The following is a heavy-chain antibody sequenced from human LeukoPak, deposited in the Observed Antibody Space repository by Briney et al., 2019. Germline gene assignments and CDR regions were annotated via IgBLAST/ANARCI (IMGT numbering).Heavy chain of an antibody. CDR2: ISGTSSPR. V-gene: IGHV3-48*04. J-gene: IGHJ4*02. Sequence: GGSLRLSCAASGFTFSSYSMNWIRQAPGKGLEWVSYISGTSSPRYYADSVKGRFTITRDNAKNSLYLQMNSLRAEDTAVYYCARDVYGDYAIDYWGQGTLVTVSS. CDR1: GFTFSSYS. D-gene: IGHD4-17*01. CDR3: ARDVYGDYAIDY.